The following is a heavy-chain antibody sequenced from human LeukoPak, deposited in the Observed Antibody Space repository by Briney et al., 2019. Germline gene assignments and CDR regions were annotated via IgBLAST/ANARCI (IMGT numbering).Heavy chain of an antibody. CDR1: GFTVSSNY. D-gene: IGHD1-1*01. V-gene: IGHV3-66*02. Sequence: GGSLRLSCAASGFTVSSNYMSWVRQAPGKGLEWVSVIYNGGSTYYADSVKGRFTISRDNSKSTLYLQMNSLRAEDTAVYYCVKVSDNFQFDYWGQGTLVTVSS. CDR2: IYNGGST. J-gene: IGHJ4*02. CDR3: VKVSDNFQFDY.